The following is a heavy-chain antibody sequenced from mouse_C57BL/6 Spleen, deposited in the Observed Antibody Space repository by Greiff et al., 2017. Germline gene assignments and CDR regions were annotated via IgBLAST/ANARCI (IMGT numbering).Heavy chain of an antibody. Sequence: VQLQQSGPELVKPGASVKMSCKASGYTFTDYNMHWVKQSHGKSLEWIGYINPNNGGTSYNQKFKGKATLTVNKSSRTAYMELCSLTSEDSAVYYWAGGDDYDEESGYFDYWGQGTTLTVSS. CDR3: AGGDDYDEESGYFDY. V-gene: IGHV1-22*01. D-gene: IGHD2-4*01. CDR2: INPNNGGT. CDR1: GYTFTDYN. J-gene: IGHJ2*01.